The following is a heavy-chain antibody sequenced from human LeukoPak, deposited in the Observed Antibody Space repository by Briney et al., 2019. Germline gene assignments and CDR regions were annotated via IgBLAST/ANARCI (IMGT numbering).Heavy chain of an antibody. D-gene: IGHD2-2*01. Sequence: SAKVSCKASGGTFSSYAISWVRQAPGQGLEWMGGIIPIFGTANYAQKFQGRVTITADESTSTAYMELSSLRSEDTAVYYCARGIVVVPPSPYYFDYWGQGTLVTVSS. CDR3: ARGIVVVPPSPYYFDY. CDR2: IIPIFGTA. J-gene: IGHJ4*02. CDR1: GGTFSSYA. V-gene: IGHV1-69*01.